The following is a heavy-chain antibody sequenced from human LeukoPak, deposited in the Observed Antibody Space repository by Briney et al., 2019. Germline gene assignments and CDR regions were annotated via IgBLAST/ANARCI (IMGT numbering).Heavy chain of an antibody. CDR1: GGSISSGGYS. Sequence: SETLSLTCAVSGGSISSGGYSWSWIRQPPGKGLQRIGDIYHSGSTYYNPSLKGRVTISVDRSKNQLSLKLSSVTAADTAVYYCARGGRGGPFDPWGQGTLVTVSS. J-gene: IGHJ5*02. D-gene: IGHD3-10*01. CDR3: ARGGRGGPFDP. CDR2: IYHSGST. V-gene: IGHV4-30-2*01.